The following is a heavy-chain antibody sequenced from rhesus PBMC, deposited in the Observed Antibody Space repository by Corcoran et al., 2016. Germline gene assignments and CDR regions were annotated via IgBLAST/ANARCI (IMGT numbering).Heavy chain of an antibody. CDR3: ARPAYGSGYYMDYFDY. CDR2: IRGSSGST. D-gene: IGHD3-28*01. CDR1: GGSFSGYS. V-gene: IGHV4-165*01. Sequence: QVQLQESGPGLVKPSETLSLTCAVSGGSFSGYSWGWIRQPPGQGLGWIGYIRGSSGSTDYTPSLKSRVTISTDTSKNQFSLKLSSVTAADTAVYYCARPAYGSGYYMDYFDYWGQGVLVTVSS. J-gene: IGHJ4*01.